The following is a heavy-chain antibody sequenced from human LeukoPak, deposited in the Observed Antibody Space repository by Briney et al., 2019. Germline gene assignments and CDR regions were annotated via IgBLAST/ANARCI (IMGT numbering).Heavy chain of an antibody. Sequence: ASVKVSCKASGYTFTGYYMHWVRQAPGQGLEWMGGIIPIFDTADYAQKFQGRLTITADESTSTAYMELSSLRAEDTAVYYCARDLVGSHTSYSSGAWDYWGQGTLVTVSS. CDR1: GYTFTGYY. J-gene: IGHJ4*02. CDR2: IIPIFDTA. V-gene: IGHV1-69*13. CDR3: ARDLVGSHTSYSSGAWDY. D-gene: IGHD3-9*01.